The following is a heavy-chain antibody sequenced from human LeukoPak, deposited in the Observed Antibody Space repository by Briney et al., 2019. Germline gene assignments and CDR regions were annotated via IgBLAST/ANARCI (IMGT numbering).Heavy chain of an antibody. CDR1: GFTFSSYG. V-gene: IGHV3-30*02. D-gene: IGHD3-3*01. CDR2: IRYDGSNK. CDR3: AKDREDYDFWSGYPPSDV. Sequence: GGSLRLSCAASGFTFSSYGMHWVRQAPGKGLEWVAFIRYDGSNKYYADSVKGRFTISRDNSKNTLYLQMNSLRAEDTAVYYCAKDREDYDFWSGYPPSDVWGKGTTVTVSS. J-gene: IGHJ6*04.